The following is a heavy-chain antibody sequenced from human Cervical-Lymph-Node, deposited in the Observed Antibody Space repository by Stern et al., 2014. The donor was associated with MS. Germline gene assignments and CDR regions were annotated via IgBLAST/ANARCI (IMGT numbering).Heavy chain of an antibody. V-gene: IGHV1-3*01. CDR3: ARAGYCSPSTCSDAFDI. D-gene: IGHD2-15*01. Sequence: QVQLVQSGAEVKDPGASVKVSCKASGYSFISHAMHWVLQAPGQTFEWMGWINGDNGNTKYSQKLQGRVPITRDKTTSTAYMELSSLTSEDTAVYYCARAGYCSPSTCSDAFDIWGQGTMVTVSS. CDR2: INGDNGNT. CDR1: GYSFISHA. J-gene: IGHJ3*02.